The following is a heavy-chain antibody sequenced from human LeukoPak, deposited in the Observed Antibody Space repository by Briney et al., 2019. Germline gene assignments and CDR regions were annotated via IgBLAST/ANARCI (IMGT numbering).Heavy chain of an antibody. CDR2: IYYSGST. CDR1: GGSITNYY. D-gene: IGHD3-22*01. CDR3: ARGRYYYDSSWDY. V-gene: IGHV4-59*13. J-gene: IGHJ4*02. Sequence: SETLSLTCTVSGGSITNYYWSWIRQPPGKGLEWIGYIYYSGSTNYNPSLKSRVTISVDTSKNQFSLKLSSVTAADTAVYYCARGRYYYDSSWDYWGQGTLVTVSS.